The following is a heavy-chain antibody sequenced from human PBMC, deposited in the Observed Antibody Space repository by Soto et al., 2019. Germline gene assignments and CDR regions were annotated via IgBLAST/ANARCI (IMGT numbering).Heavy chain of an antibody. CDR2: ISHRGDT. D-gene: IGHD4-17*01. V-gene: IGHV4-34*02. CDR1: GGSFSAYY. Sequence: QVQLQQWGAGLLRPSETLSLTCGVSGGSFSAYYWTWIRQPPGKGLEWIAEISHRGDTTYNPSLRSRVTISVDTSRNHFFLRLNSVTAADTAVYYCASNTVTPVDAMDVWGQGTPVTVS. CDR3: ASNTVTPVDAMDV. J-gene: IGHJ6*02.